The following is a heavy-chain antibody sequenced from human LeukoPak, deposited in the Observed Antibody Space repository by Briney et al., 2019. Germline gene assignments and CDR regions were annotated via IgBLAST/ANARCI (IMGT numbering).Heavy chain of an antibody. J-gene: IGHJ4*02. D-gene: IGHD3-10*01. CDR1: GFTLSSYA. CDR2: ISYDGSNK. V-gene: IGHV3-30-3*01. CDR3: ARGGYGSGSYYLNCDIDY. Sequence: GRSLRLSCAASGFTLSSYAMHWVRQAPGKGLEWVAVISYDGSNKYYADSVKGRFTISRDNSKNTLYLQMNSLRAEDTAVYYCARGGYGSGSYYLNCDIDYWGQGTLVTVFS.